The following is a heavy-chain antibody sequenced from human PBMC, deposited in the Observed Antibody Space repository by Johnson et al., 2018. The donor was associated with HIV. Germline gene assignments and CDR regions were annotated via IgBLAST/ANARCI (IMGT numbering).Heavy chain of an antibody. CDR1: RFTFSCYA. CDR3: ARDKGTNFSGWYRESDAFDI. D-gene: IGHD6-19*01. J-gene: IGHJ3*02. Sequence: HVQLVEPGGGVAQPGSSLRLSCPPSRFTFSCYAMQWVRQAPRTGLEWVAVISYDGSNKYQADSVKGRFTISRDNSKNTLYLQMNSLRAEDTAVYYCARDKGTNFSGWYRESDAFDIWGQGTMVTVSS. CDR2: ISYDGSNK. V-gene: IGHV3-30*04.